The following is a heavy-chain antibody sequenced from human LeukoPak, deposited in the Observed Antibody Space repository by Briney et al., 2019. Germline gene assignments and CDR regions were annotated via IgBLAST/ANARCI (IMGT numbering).Heavy chain of an antibody. Sequence: GGSLRLSCAASGFTFSSYAMHWVRQAPGKGLEYVSAISSNGGSTYHANSVKGRFTISRDNSKNTLYLQMGSLRAEDMAVYYCARASPYDSSGPGDYFDYWGQGTLVTVSS. J-gene: IGHJ4*02. V-gene: IGHV3-64*01. CDR1: GFTFSSYA. CDR3: ARASPYDSSGPGDYFDY. D-gene: IGHD3-22*01. CDR2: ISSNGGST.